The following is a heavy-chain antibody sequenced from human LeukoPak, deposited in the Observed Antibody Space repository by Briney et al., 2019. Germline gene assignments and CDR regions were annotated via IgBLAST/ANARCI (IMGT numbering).Heavy chain of an antibody. J-gene: IGHJ4*02. CDR1: GFTFSSYA. D-gene: IGHD6-6*01. CDR2: ISGSGGST. Sequence: PGGSLRLSCAASGFTFSSYAMSWVRQAPGKGLEWVSAISGSGGSTYYADSVKGRFTISRDNSKNTLYLQMNSLRAEGTAVYYCAKDEEQLVHYFDYWGQGTLVTVSS. V-gene: IGHV3-23*01. CDR3: AKDEEQLVHYFDY.